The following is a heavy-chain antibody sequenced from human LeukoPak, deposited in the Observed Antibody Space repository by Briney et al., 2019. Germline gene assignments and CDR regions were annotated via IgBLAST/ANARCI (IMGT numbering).Heavy chain of an antibody. CDR3: ARDPLRFGELLGYFDY. CDR2: ISAYNGNT. CDR1: GYTFTSYD. V-gene: IGHV1-18*01. Sequence: GASVKVSCKASGYTFTSYDINWVRQATGQGLEWMAWISAYNGNTKYAQKFQGRVTMTTDTSTSTAYMELRSLRSDDTAVYYCARDPLRFGELLGYFDYWGQGTLVTVSS. D-gene: IGHD3-10*01. J-gene: IGHJ4*02.